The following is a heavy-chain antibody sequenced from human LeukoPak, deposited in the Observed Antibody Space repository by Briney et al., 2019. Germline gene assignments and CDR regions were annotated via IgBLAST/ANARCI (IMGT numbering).Heavy chain of an antibody. V-gene: IGHV1-2*02. Sequence: PTASVKVSCTASGYTFTDYYMHWVRQAPGQGLEWMGWINPNSGGTNYAQKFQGRVTMTRDTSISTAYMELSRLRSDDTAVYYCARAYYDILTGVEYAFDIWGQGTMVTVSS. CDR3: ARAYYDILTGVEYAFDI. CDR2: INPNSGGT. CDR1: GYTFTDYY. D-gene: IGHD3-9*01. J-gene: IGHJ3*02.